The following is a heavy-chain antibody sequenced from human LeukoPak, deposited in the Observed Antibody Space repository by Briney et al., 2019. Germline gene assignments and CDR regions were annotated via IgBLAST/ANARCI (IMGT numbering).Heavy chain of an antibody. V-gene: IGHV3-7*03. CDR1: GFTFSSYW. Sequence: GGSLRLSCAASGFTFSSYWMSWVRQAPGKGLEWVANIKQDGSEKYYVDSVKGRFTISRDNAKNSLYLQMNSLRAEDTALYYCAKVGSSGWWGYFAYWGQGTLVTVSS. CDR2: IKQDGSEK. J-gene: IGHJ4*02. D-gene: IGHD6-19*01. CDR3: AKVGSSGWWGYFAY.